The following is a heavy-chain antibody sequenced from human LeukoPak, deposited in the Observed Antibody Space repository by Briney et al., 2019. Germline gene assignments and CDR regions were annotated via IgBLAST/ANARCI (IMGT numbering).Heavy chain of an antibody. D-gene: IGHD4-11*01. Sequence: GGSLRLSCAASGFTFSNYWMTWVRQAPGKGLEWVANIKQDENDKYYVDSVKGRFTISRDNAKNSLYLQMNNLRVEDTAVYYCARDAERGFDYSNSPKYWGQGTLVTVSS. V-gene: IGHV3-7*01. J-gene: IGHJ4*02. CDR2: IKQDENDK. CDR3: ARDAERGFDYSNSPKY. CDR1: GFTFSNYW.